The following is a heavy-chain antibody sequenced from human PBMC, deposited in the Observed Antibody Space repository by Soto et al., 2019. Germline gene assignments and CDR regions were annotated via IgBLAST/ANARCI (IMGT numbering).Heavy chain of an antibody. CDR1: GFTFSNAW. CDR3: TTVAPPNYDLSSGYSDDAFDI. D-gene: IGHD3-3*01. V-gene: IGHV3-15*07. J-gene: IGHJ3*02. CDR2: IKSKTDGGTT. Sequence: GGSLRLSCAASGFTFSNAWMNWVRQAPGKGLEWVGRIKSKTDGGTTDYAAPVKGRFTISRDDSKNTLYLQMNSLKTEDTAVYYCTTVAPPNYDLSSGYSDDAFDIWGQGTMVTVSS.